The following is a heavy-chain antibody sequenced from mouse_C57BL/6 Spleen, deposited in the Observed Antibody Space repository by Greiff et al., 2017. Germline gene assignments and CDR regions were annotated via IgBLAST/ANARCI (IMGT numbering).Heavy chain of an antibody. CDR2: INPSTGGT. J-gene: IGHJ3*01. CDR3: ARSFYEGYGNCAY. D-gene: IGHD2-2*01. Sequence: VQLKQSGPELVKPGASVKISCKASGYSFTGSYMNWVTQSPEKRLAWIGEINPSTGGTTYNQTFKAKATLTVDKSSSTAYMQLKSLTSGDSGVYDRARSFYEGYGNCAYWGQGTLVPVS. V-gene: IGHV1-42*01. CDR1: GYSFTGSY.